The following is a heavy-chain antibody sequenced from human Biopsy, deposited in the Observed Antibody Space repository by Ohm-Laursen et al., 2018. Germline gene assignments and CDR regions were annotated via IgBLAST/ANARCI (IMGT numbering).Heavy chain of an antibody. Sequence: GSSVKVSCKASGGTFSSYAISWVRQAPGQGPEWMGGIIPIFETIDYAPKFQDRVTITADESTRTAYMELSSLKSEDTAVYYCARRYCSSTSCSPPFYSWFDLWGQGTLVTVSS. CDR2: IIPIFETI. CDR3: ARRYCSSTSCSPPFYSWFDL. V-gene: IGHV1-69*01. D-gene: IGHD2-2*01. CDR1: GGTFSSYA. J-gene: IGHJ5*02.